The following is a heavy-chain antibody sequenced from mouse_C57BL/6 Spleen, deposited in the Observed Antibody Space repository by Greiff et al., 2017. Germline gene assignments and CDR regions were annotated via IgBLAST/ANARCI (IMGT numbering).Heavy chain of an antibody. J-gene: IGHJ4*01. V-gene: IGHV1-63*01. CDR3: ARALDYGSSYGYAMDY. CDR1: GYTFTNYW. Sequence: VQLQQSGAELVRPGTSVKMSCKASGYTFTNYWIGWAKQRPGHGLEWIGDIYPGGGYTTYNEKFKGKATLTADKSSSTAYMQFSSLTSEDSAIYYCARALDYGSSYGYAMDYWGQGTSVTVSS. D-gene: IGHD1-1*01. CDR2: IYPGGGYT.